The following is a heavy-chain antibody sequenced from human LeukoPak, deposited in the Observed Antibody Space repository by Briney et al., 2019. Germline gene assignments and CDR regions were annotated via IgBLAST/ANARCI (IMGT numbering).Heavy chain of an antibody. J-gene: IGHJ3*02. CDR1: GYTFTSYY. CDR3: ARVGDYDILTGLYAFDI. D-gene: IGHD3-9*01. CDR2: ISAYNGNT. Sequence: ASVKVSCKASGYTFTSYYMHWVRQAPGQGLEWMGWISAYNGNTNYAQKLRGRVTMTTDTSTSTAYMELRSLRSDDTAVYYCARVGDYDILTGLYAFDIWGQGTMVTVSS. V-gene: IGHV1-18*04.